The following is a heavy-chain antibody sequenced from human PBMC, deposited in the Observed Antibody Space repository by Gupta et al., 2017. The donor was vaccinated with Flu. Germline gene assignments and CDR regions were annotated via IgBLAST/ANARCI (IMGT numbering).Heavy chain of an antibody. J-gene: IGHJ4*02. CDR3: AKVDLDGYSYIKY. D-gene: IGHD5-18*01. CDR2: VSGGSVSS. CDR1: GFIFSNHA. V-gene: IGHV3-23*01. Sequence: EVQLLESGGGLVQPGGSLRLSCAASGFIFSNHAMSWVRQAPGQGLEWVSAVSGGSVSSYYADSVKGRFTISRDNSKSTLYLQMNSLRAEDTAIYYCAKVDLDGYSYIKYWGQGTLVTVSS.